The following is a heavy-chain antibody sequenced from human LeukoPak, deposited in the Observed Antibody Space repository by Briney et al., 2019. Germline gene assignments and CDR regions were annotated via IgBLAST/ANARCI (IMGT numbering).Heavy chain of an antibody. CDR3: VKDRVDGSGSQFDY. V-gene: IGHV3-23*01. CDR2: ISGSGGST. J-gene: IGHJ4*02. CDR1: GFTFTSYS. Sequence: GGSLRLSCAASGFTFTSYSMNWVRQAPGKGLEWLSAISGSGGSTYYADSVKGRFTISRDNSKNTLYLQMNRLRAEDTAMYYCVKDRVDGSGSQFDYWGQGTLVTVSS. D-gene: IGHD3-10*01.